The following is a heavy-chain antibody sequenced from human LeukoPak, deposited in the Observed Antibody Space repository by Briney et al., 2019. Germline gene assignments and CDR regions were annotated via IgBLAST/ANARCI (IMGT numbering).Heavy chain of an antibody. CDR2: ISSSSSTI. CDR3: VASSWELRDGYFDL. D-gene: IGHD1-26*01. V-gene: IGHV3-48*04. Sequence: PGGSLRLSCAASGFTFSSYSMNWVRQAPGKGLEWVSYISSSSSTIYYADSVKGRFTISRDNAKKSLYLQMNSLRGEDTAVYYCVASSWELRDGYFDLWGRGTLVTVSS. CDR1: GFTFSSYS. J-gene: IGHJ2*01.